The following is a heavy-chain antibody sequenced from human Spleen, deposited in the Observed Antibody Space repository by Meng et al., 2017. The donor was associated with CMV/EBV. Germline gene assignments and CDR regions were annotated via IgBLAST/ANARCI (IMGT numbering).Heavy chain of an antibody. CDR3: ASGSTGAAARPDY. V-gene: IGHV1-69*02. CDR2: IIPILGIA. J-gene: IGHJ4*02. CDR1: GGSCSSYP. Sequence: KASGGSCSSYPISWVRQVPGQGLEWMGRIIPILGIANYAQKFQGRVTITADKSTSTAYMELSSLRSEYTAVYYCASGSTGAAARPDYWGQGTLVTVSS. D-gene: IGHD6-6*01.